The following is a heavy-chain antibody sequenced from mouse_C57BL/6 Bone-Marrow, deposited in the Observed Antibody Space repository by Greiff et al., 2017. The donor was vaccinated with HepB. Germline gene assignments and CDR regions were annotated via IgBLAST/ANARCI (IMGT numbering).Heavy chain of an antibody. Sequence: QVQLQQSGAELARPGASVKLSCKASGYTFTSYGISWVKQRTGQGLEWIGEIYPRSGNTYYNEKFKGKATLTADKSSSTAYKELRSLTSEDSAVYFCARYYYGSSYGAWFAYWGQGTLVTVSA. CDR1: GYTFTSYG. D-gene: IGHD1-1*01. CDR3: ARYYYGSSYGAWFAY. V-gene: IGHV1-81*01. J-gene: IGHJ3*01. CDR2: IYPRSGNT.